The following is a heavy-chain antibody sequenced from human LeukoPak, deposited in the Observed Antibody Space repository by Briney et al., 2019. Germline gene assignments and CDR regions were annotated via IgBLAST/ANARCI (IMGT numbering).Heavy chain of an antibody. D-gene: IGHD6-13*01. CDR1: GGTFSSYA. CDR2: IIPIFGTA. V-gene: IGHV1-69*06. J-gene: IGHJ4*02. CDR3: ARAAGGIAAAGFFDY. Sequence: SVKVSCKASGGTFSSYAISWVRQAPGQGLEWMGGIIPIFGTANYAQKFQGRVTITADKSTSTAYMELSSLRSEDTAVYYCARAAGGIAAAGFFDYWGQETLVTVSS.